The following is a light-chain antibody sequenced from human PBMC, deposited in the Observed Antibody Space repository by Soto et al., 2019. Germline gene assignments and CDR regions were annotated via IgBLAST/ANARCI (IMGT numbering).Light chain of an antibody. CDR2: GAS. CDR1: RSVSSN. CDR3: QQYNKWQPYT. Sequence: EIVMTQSPATLSVSPGERATLSCRASRSVSSNLAWYQQKPGQAPRLLMYGASTSATGLPARFSGSGSGTEFTLTISSLQSEDFAVYYCQQYNKWQPYTFGQGNKLEL. V-gene: IGKV3-15*01. J-gene: IGKJ2*01.